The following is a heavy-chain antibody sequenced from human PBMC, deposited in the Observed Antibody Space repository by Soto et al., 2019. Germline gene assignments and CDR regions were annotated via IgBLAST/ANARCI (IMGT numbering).Heavy chain of an antibody. D-gene: IGHD6-6*01. CDR1: GYTFTSYG. CDR2: ISAYNGNT. CDR3: ARAGGGGWEQLVGDYYYYMDV. Sequence: QVQLVQSGAEVKKPGASVKVSCKASGYTFTSYGISWVRQAPGQGLEWMGWISAYNGNTNYAQKLQGRVTMTTDTSTSTAYMELRGLRSDDTAVYYCARAGGGGWEQLVGDYYYYMDVWGKGTTVTVSS. J-gene: IGHJ6*03. V-gene: IGHV1-18*01.